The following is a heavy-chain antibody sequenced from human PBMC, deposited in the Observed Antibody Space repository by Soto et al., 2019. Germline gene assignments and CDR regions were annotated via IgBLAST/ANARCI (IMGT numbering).Heavy chain of an antibody. Sequence: QVQLVQSGAEVKKPGSSVKVSCKAPGGTFSSYAISWVRQAPGQGLEWMGGIIPIFGTANYAQRFQGRVTITADEARSTAYMEMSSLRSEDTAVYYCARGTPYCSGGSCYPYYFDYWGQGTLVTVSS. CDR2: IIPIFGTA. CDR3: ARGTPYCSGGSCYPYYFDY. V-gene: IGHV1-69*12. D-gene: IGHD2-15*01. CDR1: GGTFSSYA. J-gene: IGHJ4*02.